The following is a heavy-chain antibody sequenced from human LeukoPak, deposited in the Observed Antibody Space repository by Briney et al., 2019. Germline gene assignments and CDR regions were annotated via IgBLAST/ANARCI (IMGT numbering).Heavy chain of an antibody. CDR2: IIPIFGTA. D-gene: IGHD4-11*01. Sequence: SVKVSCKASGGTFSSYAISWVRQAPGQGLEWMGGIIPIFGTANYAQKFQGRVTITADESTSTAYMELSSLRSEDTAVYYCARDLSYSIWRGYYYGMDVWGQGTTVTVSS. CDR1: GGTFSSYA. V-gene: IGHV1-69*13. J-gene: IGHJ6*02. CDR3: ARDLSYSIWRGYYYGMDV.